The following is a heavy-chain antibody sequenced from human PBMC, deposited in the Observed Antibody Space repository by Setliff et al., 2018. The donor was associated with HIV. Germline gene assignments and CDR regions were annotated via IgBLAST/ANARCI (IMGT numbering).Heavy chain of an antibody. J-gene: IGHJ4*02. CDR1: DDFITSYY. D-gene: IGHD3-22*01. CDR3: ARVGSDSSGYGFDY. Sequence: PSETLSLTCTVSDDFITSYYWSWIRQPPGKGLEWIGYIYYSGSTNYNPSLKSRVTISLDMSTSQFSLKLSSVTAADTAVYYCARVGSDSSGYGFDYWGQGTLVTSPQ. V-gene: IGHV4-59*12. CDR2: IYYSGST.